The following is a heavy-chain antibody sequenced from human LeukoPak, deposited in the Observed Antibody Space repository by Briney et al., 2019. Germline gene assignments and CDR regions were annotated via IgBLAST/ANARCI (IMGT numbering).Heavy chain of an antibody. Sequence: GRSLRLSCAASGFTFSSYGMHWVRQAPGKGLEWVAVIWYDGSNKYYADSVKGRFTISRDNSKNTLYLQMNSLRAEDTAVYYCARVGFGELFDASDIWGQGTMVTVSS. J-gene: IGHJ3*02. CDR1: GFTFSSYG. CDR3: ARVGFGELFDASDI. D-gene: IGHD3-10*01. CDR2: IWYDGSNK. V-gene: IGHV3-33*01.